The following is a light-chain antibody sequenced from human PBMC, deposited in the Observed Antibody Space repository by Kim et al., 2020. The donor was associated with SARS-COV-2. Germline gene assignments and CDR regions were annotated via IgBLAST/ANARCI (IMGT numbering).Light chain of an antibody. CDR2: EDN. CDR1: SGSIASNY. V-gene: IGLV6-57*03. J-gene: IGLJ2*01. Sequence: NTVTISCTRSSGSIASNYVQWYQQRPGSAPTTVIYEDNQRPSEVPDRFSGSIDSSSNSASLTISGLKTEDEADYYCQSYDSSNHGVFGGGTQLTVL. CDR3: QSYDSSNHGV.